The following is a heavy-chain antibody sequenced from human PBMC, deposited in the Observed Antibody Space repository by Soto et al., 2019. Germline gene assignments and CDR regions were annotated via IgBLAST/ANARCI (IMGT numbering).Heavy chain of an antibody. CDR1: GYTFTGYY. V-gene: IGHV1-2*02. Sequence: ASVKVSCKASGYTFTGYYMHWVRQAPGQGLEWMGWINPNSGGTNYAQKFQGRVTMTRDTSISTAYMELSRLRSDDTAVYYCARDRRTQTYYYYYGMDVWGQGTTVNVSS. CDR2: INPNSGGT. J-gene: IGHJ6*02. CDR3: ARDRRTQTYYYYYGMDV.